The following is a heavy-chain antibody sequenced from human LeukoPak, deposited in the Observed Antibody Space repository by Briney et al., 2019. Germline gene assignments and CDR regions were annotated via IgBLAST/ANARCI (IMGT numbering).Heavy chain of an antibody. D-gene: IGHD3-10*01. CDR3: ARGAVVRGGRSYYYYGMHV. Sequence: SETLSLTCAVYGGSFSGYYWSGIRQPPGKGLEWMGEINHSGRTNYNPSLKSRVTISVDTSKNQFSLKLSSVTAADTAVYYCARGAVVRGGRSYYYYGMHVWGKGTTATASS. CDR2: INHSGRT. V-gene: IGHV4-34*01. CDR1: GGSFSGYY. J-gene: IGHJ6*04.